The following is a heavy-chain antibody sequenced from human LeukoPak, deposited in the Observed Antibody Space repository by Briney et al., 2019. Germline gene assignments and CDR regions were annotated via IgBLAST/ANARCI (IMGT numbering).Heavy chain of an antibody. J-gene: IGHJ4*02. CDR1: GFTFSSYG. Sequence: GGTLRLSCAASGFTFSSYGMSWVRQAPGKGLKWVSAISGSGGSTYYADSVKGRFTISRDNSKNTLYLQMNSLRAEDTTVYSCAKCLEHFDGFDYWGQGTLVTVSS. D-gene: IGHD3-9*01. V-gene: IGHV3-23*01. CDR3: AKCLEHFDGFDY. CDR2: ISGSGGST.